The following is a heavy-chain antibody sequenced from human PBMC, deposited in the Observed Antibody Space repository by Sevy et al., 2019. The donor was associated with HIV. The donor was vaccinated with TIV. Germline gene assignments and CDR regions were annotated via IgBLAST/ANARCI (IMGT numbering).Heavy chain of an antibody. D-gene: IGHD3-22*01. CDR1: GFTVSSNY. CDR2: IYSGGST. CDR3: ARGLGAGDYYNSSGYYSDDAFDI. Sequence: GGSLRLSCAASGFTVSSNYMSWVRQAPGKGLEWVSVIYSGGSTYYADSVKGRFTISRDNSKNTLYLQMNSLRAEDTAVYYCARGLGAGDYYNSSGYYSDDAFDIWGQGTMVTVSS. J-gene: IGHJ3*02. V-gene: IGHV3-53*01.